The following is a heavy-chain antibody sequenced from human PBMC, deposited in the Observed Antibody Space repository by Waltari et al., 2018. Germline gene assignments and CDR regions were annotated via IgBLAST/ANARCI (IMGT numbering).Heavy chain of an antibody. J-gene: IGHJ6*02. CDR2: IRGSGGST. D-gene: IGHD6-13*01. V-gene: IGHV3-23*01. CDR3: AKDPGSSWYYYGMDV. CDR1: GFTFSSYA. Sequence: EVQLLESGGGLVQPGGSLRLSCAASGFTFSSYAMSWVRQAPGKGLEWVSAIRGSGGSTYYADSVKGRFTISRDNSKNTLYLQMNSLRAEDTAVYYCAKDPGSSWYYYGMDVWGQGTTVTVSS.